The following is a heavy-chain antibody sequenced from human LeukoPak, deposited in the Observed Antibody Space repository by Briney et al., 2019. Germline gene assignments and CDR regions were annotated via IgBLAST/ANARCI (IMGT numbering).Heavy chain of an antibody. CDR2: IIPIFGTA. V-gene: IGHV1-69*01. D-gene: IGHD3-10*01. J-gene: IGHJ6*03. Sequence: SVKVSCKASGGTFSSYAISWVRQAPGQGLEWMGGIIPIFGTANYAQKFQGRVTITADESTSTAYMELSSLRSEDTAVYYCAREYKLLWFGELLEAPYYYYYYMDVWGKGTTVTISS. CDR1: GGTFSSYA. CDR3: AREYKLLWFGELLEAPYYYYYYMDV.